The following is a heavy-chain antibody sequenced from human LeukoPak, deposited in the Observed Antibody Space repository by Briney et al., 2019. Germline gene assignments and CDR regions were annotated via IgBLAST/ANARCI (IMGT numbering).Heavy chain of an antibody. V-gene: IGHV6-1*01. J-gene: IGHJ4*02. CDR1: GDSVSSNSAA. Sequence: SQTLSLTCSLSGDSVSSNSAAWNWIRQSPSRGLEWLGRTYYKSKWYNDYAVSVKSRITINSDTSENQFSLHLNSVTPEDTAVYYCARDSGSYTSSYRFDSWGQGTLVTVSS. D-gene: IGHD2-2*01. CDR2: TYYKSKWYN. CDR3: ARDSGSYTSSYRFDS.